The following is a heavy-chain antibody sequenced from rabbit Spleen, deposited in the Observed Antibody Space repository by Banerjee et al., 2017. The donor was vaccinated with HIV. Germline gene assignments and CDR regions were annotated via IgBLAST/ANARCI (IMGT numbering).Heavy chain of an antibody. Sequence: QEQLVEYGGDLVQPEGSLTLTCKASGLDFSSSYWICWVRQAPGKGLEWIACIYVGSGGGTKYASWAKGRFTISKTSSTTVTLEMTSLTAADTATYFCARGSATMTMVITGYYFNLWGPGTLVTVS. V-gene: IGHV1S45*01. CDR1: GLDFSSSYW. D-gene: IGHD2-1*01. J-gene: IGHJ4*01. CDR3: ARGSATMTMVITGYYFNL. CDR2: IYVGSGGGT.